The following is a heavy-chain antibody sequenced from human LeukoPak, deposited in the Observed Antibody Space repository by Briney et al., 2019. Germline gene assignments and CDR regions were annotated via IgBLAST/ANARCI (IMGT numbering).Heavy chain of an antibody. Sequence: SETLSLTCSVHGGSFSGYYWSWIRQPPGKGLEWIGEINHPGRANYNPSLKSRATISVDTSKNQFSLKLSSMTAADTAVYYCARGFLIGWSRELEHWGQGTLVTVSS. J-gene: IGHJ1*01. CDR3: ARGFLIGWSRELEH. CDR1: GGSFSGYY. CDR2: INHPGRA. V-gene: IGHV4-34*01. D-gene: IGHD2-15*01.